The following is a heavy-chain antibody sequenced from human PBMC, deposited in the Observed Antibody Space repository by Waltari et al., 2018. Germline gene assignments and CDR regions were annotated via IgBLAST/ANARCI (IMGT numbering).Heavy chain of an antibody. Sequence: QVQLQESGPRLVKPSETLSLTCSVSGGSINTYVWNWIRQPPGKGLQWIGYIRHTGITKSNPSLKSRVTMAVDTSKSQFSLRLTSVSATDTAVYFCARWDSPGRYFGDWGQGTPVSVSS. D-gene: IGHD1-20*01. CDR2: IRHTGIT. CDR3: ARWDSPGRYFGD. V-gene: IGHV4-59*08. J-gene: IGHJ4*02. CDR1: GGSINTYV.